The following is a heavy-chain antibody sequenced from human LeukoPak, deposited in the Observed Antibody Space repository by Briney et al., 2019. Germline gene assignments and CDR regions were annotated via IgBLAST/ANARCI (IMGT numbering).Heavy chain of an antibody. Sequence: GGSLRLSCAASGFTFSSYWMSWVRQAPGKGLEWVANIRQDGSEKYYVDSVKGRYTISRDNAKNSLYPQMNSLRAEDTAVYYCARDKGADEGSKFDYWGQGTLVTVSS. CDR2: IRQDGSEK. J-gene: IGHJ4*02. CDR1: GFTFSSYW. V-gene: IGHV3-7*03. CDR3: ARDKGADEGSKFDY. D-gene: IGHD1-26*01.